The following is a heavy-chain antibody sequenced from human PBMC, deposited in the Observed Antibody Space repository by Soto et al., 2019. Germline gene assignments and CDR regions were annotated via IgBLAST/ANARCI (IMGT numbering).Heavy chain of an antibody. CDR2: ISSSSSYI. CDR1: GFTFSSYS. V-gene: IGHV3-21*01. D-gene: IGHD5-12*01. J-gene: IGHJ4*02. Sequence: GGSLRLSCAASGFTFSSYSMNWVRQAPGKGLEWVSSISSSSSYIYYADSVKGRFTISRDNAKNSLYLQMNSLRAEDTAVYYCARDSASGYAGPPPDYWGQGTLVTVSS. CDR3: ARDSASGYAGPPPDY.